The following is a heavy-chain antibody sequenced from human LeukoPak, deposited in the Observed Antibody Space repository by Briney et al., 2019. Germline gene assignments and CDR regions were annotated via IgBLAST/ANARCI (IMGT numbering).Heavy chain of an antibody. CDR3: VRRHDY. J-gene: IGHJ4*02. CDR1: GFYVNDNF. V-gene: IGHV3-53*01. CDR2: TYASGGA. Sequence: GGSLRLSCVASGFYVNDNFMIWVRQAPGQGLEWISITYASGGAYHAESVKGRFSAFRDTSKNTIFFQMNNLRAGDTAMYYCVRRHDYWGQGTLVTVSS.